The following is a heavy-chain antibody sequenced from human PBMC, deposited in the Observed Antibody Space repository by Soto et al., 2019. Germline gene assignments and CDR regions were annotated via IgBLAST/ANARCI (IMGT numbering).Heavy chain of an antibody. CDR1: GGTFSSYA. CDR2: IIPIFGTA. D-gene: IGHD1-1*01. Sequence: SVEVSCTACGGTFSSYAISWVRQAPGQGLEWMGGIIPIFGTANYAQKFQGRVTITADKSTSTAYMELSSLRSEDTAVYYCARDPGALQKICWFDPWDRETLSTVSS. J-gene: IGHJ5*02. CDR3: ARDPGALQKICWFDP. V-gene: IGHV1-69*06.